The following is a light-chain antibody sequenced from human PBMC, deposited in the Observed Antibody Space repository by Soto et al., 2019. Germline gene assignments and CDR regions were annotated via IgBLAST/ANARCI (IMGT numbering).Light chain of an antibody. CDR3: QSYDSSLSGSEV. J-gene: IGLJ1*01. Sequence: QSALTQPASVSGSPGQSIAISCTGTGTDVGGYNYVSWYQQHPGKAPKLMIYEVSNRPSGVPDRFSGSKSGTSASLAITGLQAEDEADYYCQSYDSSLSGSEVFGTGTKLTVL. CDR2: EVS. V-gene: IGLV2-14*01. CDR1: GTDVGGYNY.